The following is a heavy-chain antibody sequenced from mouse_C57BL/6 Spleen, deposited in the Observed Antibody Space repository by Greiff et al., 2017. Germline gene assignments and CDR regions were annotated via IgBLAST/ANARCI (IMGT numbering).Heavy chain of an antibody. CDR3: SRRLGDSGYDETEYYYAMDY. CDR2: IYPGDGDT. V-gene: IGHV1-80*01. Sequence: QVQLQQSGAELVKPGASVKISCKASGYAFSSYWMNWVKQRPGKGLEWIGQIYPGDGDTNYNGKFKGKATLNADKSSSTAYMQLSSLSSEDSAVYFCSRRLGDSGYDETEYYYAMDYWGQWTTLTVYS. J-gene: IGHJ4*01. D-gene: IGHD2-2*01. CDR1: GYAFSSYW.